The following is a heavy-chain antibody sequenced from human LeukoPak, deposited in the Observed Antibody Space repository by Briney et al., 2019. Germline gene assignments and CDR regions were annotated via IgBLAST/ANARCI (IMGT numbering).Heavy chain of an antibody. D-gene: IGHD3-16*01. Sequence: GGSLRLSCVASGFTFSSYWMSWVRQAPGKGLEWVANIKQDGSENYYVDSVKGRFTISRDNAKNSLYLQMNSLRVEDTAVYYCARVRGRGGGDYYYYGMDVWGQGTTVIVSS. CDR1: GFTFSSYW. J-gene: IGHJ6*02. V-gene: IGHV3-7*01. CDR3: ARVRGRGGGDYYYYGMDV. CDR2: IKQDGSEN.